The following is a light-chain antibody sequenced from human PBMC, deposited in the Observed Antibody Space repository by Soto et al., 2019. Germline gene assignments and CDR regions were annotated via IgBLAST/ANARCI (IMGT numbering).Light chain of an antibody. CDR2: RNN. CDR1: NSNIGSNA. V-gene: IGLV1-44*01. Sequence: QSVLTQPPSASGTPGQRVTISCSGSNSNIGSNAVNWYQQFSGTAPKLLIYRNNQRPSGVPDRFSGSKSGTSASLTISGLQSEDEADYYCAAWDDSLTALFGGGTKVTVL. J-gene: IGLJ2*01. CDR3: AAWDDSLTAL.